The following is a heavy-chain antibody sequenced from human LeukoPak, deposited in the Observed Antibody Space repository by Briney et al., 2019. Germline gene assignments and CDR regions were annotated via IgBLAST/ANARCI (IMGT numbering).Heavy chain of an antibody. CDR3: ARFNHGRQWLQKGDY. V-gene: IGHV4-39*01. D-gene: IGHD6-19*01. J-gene: IGHJ4*02. CDR1: GGSISSSSYY. CDR2: IYYSGST. Sequence: PSETLSLTCTVSGGSISSSSYYWGWIRQPPGKGLEWIGSIYYSGSTYYNPSLKSRVTISVDTSKNQFSLKLSSVTAADTAVYYCARFNHGRQWLQKGDYWGQGTLVTVSS.